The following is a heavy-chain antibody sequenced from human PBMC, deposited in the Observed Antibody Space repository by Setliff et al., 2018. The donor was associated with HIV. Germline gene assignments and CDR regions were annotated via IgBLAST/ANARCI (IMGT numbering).Heavy chain of an antibody. J-gene: IGHJ4*02. V-gene: IGHV4-39*01. CDR2: IYYHGST. Sequence: LETLSLTCTVSGGSISSTNYFWGWIRQPPGKGLEWIGTIYYHGSTYYNPSLKSRVTISIDTSKNQFSLQLTSVTAADTAVYYCVNPSGAMGDFDSWGQGTLVTVSS. D-gene: IGHD3-16*01. CDR3: VNPSGAMGDFDS. CDR1: GGSISSTNYF.